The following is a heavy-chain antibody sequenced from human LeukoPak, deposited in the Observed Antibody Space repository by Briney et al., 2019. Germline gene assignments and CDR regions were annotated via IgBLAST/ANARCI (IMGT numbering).Heavy chain of an antibody. CDR2: IYYSGST. CDR1: GGSISSSSYY. Sequence: SETLSLTCTVSGGSISSSSYYWGWIRQPPGKGLEWIGSIYYSGSTYYNPSLKSRVTISVDTSKNQFSLKLSSVTAADTAVYYCARKSGRTATGAIDYWGQGTLVTVSS. J-gene: IGHJ4*02. D-gene: IGHD6-25*01. CDR3: ARKSGRTATGAIDY. V-gene: IGHV4-39*07.